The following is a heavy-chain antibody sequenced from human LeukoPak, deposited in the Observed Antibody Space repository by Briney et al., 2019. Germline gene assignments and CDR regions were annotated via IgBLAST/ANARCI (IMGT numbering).Heavy chain of an antibody. CDR3: ARRWVYDKRAFDA. CDR2: INHSGST. J-gene: IGHJ3*01. CDR1: GGSFSGYY. D-gene: IGHD3-16*01. V-gene: IGHV4-34*01. Sequence: SETLSLTCAVYGGSFSGYYWSWIRQPPGKGLEWIGEINHSGSTNYNPSLKSRVTMSVDTSKNQFSLKLSSVTAADTAVYYCARRWVYDKRAFDAWGQGTMVTVSS.